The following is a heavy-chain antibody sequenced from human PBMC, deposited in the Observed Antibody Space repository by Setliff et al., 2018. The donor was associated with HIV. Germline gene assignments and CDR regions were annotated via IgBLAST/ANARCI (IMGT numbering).Heavy chain of an antibody. CDR3: ARHPPHDSTWPYYYYGMDV. CDR1: GGSISSGSYY. D-gene: IGHD6-13*01. J-gene: IGHJ6*02. V-gene: IGHV4-61*02. CDR2: ISTSGST. Sequence: SETLSLTCTVSGGSISSGSYYWSWIRQPAGKGLEWIGRISTSGSTNYNPSLKSRATITVDTAKNQFSLRLSSVTAADTAVYYCARHPPHDSTWPYYYYGMDVWGQGTTVTVSS.